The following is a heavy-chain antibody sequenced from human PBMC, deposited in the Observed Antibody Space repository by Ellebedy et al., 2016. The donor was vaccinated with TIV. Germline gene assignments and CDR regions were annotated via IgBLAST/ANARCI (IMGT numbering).Heavy chain of an antibody. Sequence: GESLKISXAASGFTFSSYWMSWVRQAPGKGLVCVSRINYDGSDTTYADSVKGRFTISRDNSKNTLYLQMNSLRAEDTAVYYCAKGKGAYCGGDCYSRVCDYWGQGTRVTVSS. V-gene: IGHV3-74*01. CDR1: GFTFSSYW. CDR2: INYDGSDT. J-gene: IGHJ4*02. D-gene: IGHD2-21*01. CDR3: AKGKGAYCGGDCYSRVCDY.